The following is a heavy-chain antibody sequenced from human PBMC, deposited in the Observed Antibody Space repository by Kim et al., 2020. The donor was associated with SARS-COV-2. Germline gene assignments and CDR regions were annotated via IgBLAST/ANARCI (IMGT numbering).Heavy chain of an antibody. CDR3: ASLVFNYGDSGY. V-gene: IGHV4-30-2*04. D-gene: IGHD4-17*01. Sequence: YYNPSLKSRVPISVDTSRNQFSLKLSSVTAADTAVYYCASLVFNYGDSGYWGQGTLVTVSS. J-gene: IGHJ4*02.